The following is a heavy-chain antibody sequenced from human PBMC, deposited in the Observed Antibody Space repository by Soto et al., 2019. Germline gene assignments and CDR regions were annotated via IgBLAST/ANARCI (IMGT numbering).Heavy chain of an antibody. CDR1: GFTFSSYA. V-gene: IGHV3-23*01. J-gene: IGHJ4*02. D-gene: IGHD3-22*01. CDR2: ISGSGGST. Sequence: PGGSLRLSCAASGFTFSSYAMNWVRQAPGKGLEWVSSISGSGGSTYYADSVKGRFTISRDNSKNTLYLQMNSLRAEDTAVYYCAKGSGSDDRRYWGQGTLVTVSS. CDR3: AKGSGSDDRRY.